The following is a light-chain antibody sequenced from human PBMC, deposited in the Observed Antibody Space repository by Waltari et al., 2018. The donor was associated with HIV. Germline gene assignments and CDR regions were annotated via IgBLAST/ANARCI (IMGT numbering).Light chain of an antibody. CDR3: QAWESSGDHPV. J-gene: IGLJ3*02. V-gene: IGLV3-21*02. CDR2: EDS. Sequence: SYELTPAPSLSVAPGQTARITCGGNHIGSQTVHWYQQKPGQAPVLVVHEDSKRPSGIPERFSGSSSGTTATLTISGVGVGDEADYYCQAWESSGDHPVFGGGTELTVL. CDR1: HIGSQT.